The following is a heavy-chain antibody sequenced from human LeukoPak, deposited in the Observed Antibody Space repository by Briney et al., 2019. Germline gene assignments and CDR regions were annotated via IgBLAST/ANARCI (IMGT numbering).Heavy chain of an antibody. J-gene: IGHJ6*02. CDR2: ISYDGSNK. V-gene: IGHV3-30*03. CDR3: AREPLTYNYYYGMDV. Sequence: GGSLRLSCAASGFTFSSYGMHWVRQAPGKGLEWVAVISYDGSNKYYADSVKGRFTISRDNSKNTLYLQMNSLRAEDTAVHYCAREPLTYNYYYGMDVWGQGTTVTVSS. CDR1: GFTFSSYG.